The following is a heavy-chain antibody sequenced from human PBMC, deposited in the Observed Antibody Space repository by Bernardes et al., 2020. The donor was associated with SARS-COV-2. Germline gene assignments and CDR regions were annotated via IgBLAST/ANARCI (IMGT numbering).Heavy chain of an antibody. CDR1: AYTFTNNG. J-gene: IGHJ4*02. Sequence: ASVKVSCKASAYTFTNNGFTWVRQAPGQGLEWMGWISAYIGNTNYAQKFQGRVTMTTDTSTSTAYMELRSLRSDDTAVYYCWTYSDTSTGRVDYWGQGTLVTVSS. D-gene: IGHD3-22*01. CDR2: ISAYIGNT. CDR3: WTYSDTSTGRVDY. V-gene: IGHV1-18*04.